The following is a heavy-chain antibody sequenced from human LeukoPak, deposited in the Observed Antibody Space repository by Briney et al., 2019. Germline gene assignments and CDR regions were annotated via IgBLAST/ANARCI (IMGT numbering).Heavy chain of an antibody. CDR2: IRHDDSNK. Sequence: GGSLRLSCAASGFTFSSYGMHWVRQAPGKGLEWLAIIRHDDSNKIYADSKQGRLTISRDNSKNTLYLQMNSLRVEDTAVYYCARTLTVAGTGSFDYWGQGTLVTVSS. CDR3: ARTLTVAGTGSFDY. J-gene: IGHJ4*02. D-gene: IGHD6-19*01. V-gene: IGHV3-30*02. CDR1: GFTFSSYG.